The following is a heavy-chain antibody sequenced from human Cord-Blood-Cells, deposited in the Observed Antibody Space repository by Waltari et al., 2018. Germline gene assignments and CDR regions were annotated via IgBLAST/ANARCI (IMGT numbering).Heavy chain of an antibody. D-gene: IGHD5-18*01. CDR3: ARDQGRDTAMPHYYYGMDV. CDR1: GGSISSYY. J-gene: IGHJ6*02. Sequence: QVQLQESSPGLVKPSETLSLTCTVSGGSISSYYCSWIRQPPGKGLEWIGYIYYSGSTNYNPSLKSRVTISVDTSKNQFSLKLSSVTAADTAVYYCARDQGRDTAMPHYYYGMDVWGQGTTVTVSS. CDR2: IYYSGST. V-gene: IGHV4-59*01.